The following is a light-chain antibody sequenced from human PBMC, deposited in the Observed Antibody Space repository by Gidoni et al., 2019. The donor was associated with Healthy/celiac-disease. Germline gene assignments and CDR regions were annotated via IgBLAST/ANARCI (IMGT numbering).Light chain of an antibody. CDR2: GAS. Sequence: DIVMTQSPATLSVSPGERATLSCRASQSVSSNLAWYQQKPGQAHRRLIYGASTRATGIPARFSGSGSGKEFTLTISSLQSEDFAVYYCQQYNNWPGTFGQGTKVEIK. J-gene: IGKJ1*01. CDR1: QSVSSN. CDR3: QQYNNWPGT. V-gene: IGKV3-15*01.